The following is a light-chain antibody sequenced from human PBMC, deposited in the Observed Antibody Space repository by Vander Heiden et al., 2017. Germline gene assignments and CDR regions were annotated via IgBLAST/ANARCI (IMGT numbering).Light chain of an antibody. CDR1: QSILTSSNNNNY. Sequence: DIVMTQSPDSLAVSLGARATINCESSQSILTSSNNNNYLAWYQQKPGQPPKLLMYWASTRESGVPDRFSGGGSGTVFSLTISSLQAEDVAVYYCQQYFATPFTFGPGTRVDIK. CDR3: QQYFATPFT. J-gene: IGKJ3*01. V-gene: IGKV4-1*01. CDR2: WAS.